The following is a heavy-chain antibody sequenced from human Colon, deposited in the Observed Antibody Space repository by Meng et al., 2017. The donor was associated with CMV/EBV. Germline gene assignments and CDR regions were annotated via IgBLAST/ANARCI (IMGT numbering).Heavy chain of an antibody. J-gene: IGHJ6*02. CDR1: GFTFSSYA. V-gene: IGHV3-30*04. CDR2: ISYDGSNK. D-gene: IGHD3-10*01. Sequence: SGFTFSSYAMHWVRQAPGKGLEWVAVISYDGSNKYYADSVKGRFTISRDNSKNTLYLQMNSLRAEDTAVYYCANQMPWNYYHGMDLWGQGTTVTVSS. CDR3: ANQMPWNYYHGMDL.